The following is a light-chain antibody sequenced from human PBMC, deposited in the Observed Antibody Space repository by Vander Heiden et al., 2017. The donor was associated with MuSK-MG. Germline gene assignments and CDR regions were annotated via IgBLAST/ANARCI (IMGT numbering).Light chain of an antibody. CDR1: QSFNSNY. Sequence: IVLTHPPGTLSLSPGERATLSCRASQSFNSNYLAWFQQKPGQAPRLLIYDVSSRATGIPDRFSGSGSGTDFTLTISRLEPEDFAVYYCQQYGTSPRAFGQGTKVEIK. V-gene: IGKV3-20*01. CDR3: QQYGTSPRA. CDR2: DVS. J-gene: IGKJ1*01.